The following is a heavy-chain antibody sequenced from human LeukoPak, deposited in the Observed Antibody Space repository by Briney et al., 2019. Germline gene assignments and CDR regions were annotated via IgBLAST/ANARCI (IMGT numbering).Heavy chain of an antibody. V-gene: IGHV3-48*02. CDR2: ISRTSSTI. Sequence: GGSLRLSCAASGFSFSSYGMNWVRPARGKGLEGVSYISRTSSTIYYADTVKGRFTISRDNARNSLYLQMNSLRDEDTAVYYCAREPSIAGACDIWGQGTMVTVSS. CDR1: GFSFSSYG. J-gene: IGHJ3*02. CDR3: AREPSIAGACDI.